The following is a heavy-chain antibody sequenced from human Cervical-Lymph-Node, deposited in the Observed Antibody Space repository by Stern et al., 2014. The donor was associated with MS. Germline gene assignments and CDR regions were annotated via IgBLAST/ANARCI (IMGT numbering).Heavy chain of an antibody. CDR2: INPNSGST. CDR1: GYTFTRYY. Sequence: VQLVESGSGVKKPGASAKGSCGALGYTFTRYYLPWVRQAPGQGLEWMGMINPNSGSTSYAQKFQGRVTMTRDTSTSTVYMELSSLRSEDTAMYYCARTYSNYDQFDYWGQGTLVTVSS. J-gene: IGHJ4*02. CDR3: ARTYSNYDQFDY. D-gene: IGHD4-11*01. V-gene: IGHV1-46*01.